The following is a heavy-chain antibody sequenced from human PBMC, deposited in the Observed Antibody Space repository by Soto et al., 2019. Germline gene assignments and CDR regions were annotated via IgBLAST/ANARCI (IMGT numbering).Heavy chain of an antibody. J-gene: IGHJ6*02. CDR2: IYTSGST. V-gene: IGHV4-4*07. D-gene: IGHD1-26*01. Sequence: SETLSLTCTVSGGSISSYYWSWIRQPAGKGLEWIGRIYTSGSTNYNPSLKSRVTMSVDTSKNQFSLRLSSVTAADTAVYYCARDGGVGATSYYGMDVWGQGTTVTVSS. CDR3: ARDGGVGATSYYGMDV. CDR1: GGSISSYY.